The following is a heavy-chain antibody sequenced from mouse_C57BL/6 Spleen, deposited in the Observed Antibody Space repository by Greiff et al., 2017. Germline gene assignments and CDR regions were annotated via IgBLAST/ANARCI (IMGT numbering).Heavy chain of an antibody. CDR1: GYAFTNYL. CDR2: INPGSGGT. V-gene: IGHV1-54*01. D-gene: IGHD2-5*01. J-gene: IGHJ1*03. Sequence: VQLQQSGAELVRPGTSVKVSCKASGYAFTNYLIEWVKQRPGQGLEWIGVINPGSGGTNYNEKFKGKATLTADKSSSTAYMQLSSLTSEDSAVYFCARSGYSNCVWYFDVWGTGTTVTVSS. CDR3: ARSGYSNCVWYFDV.